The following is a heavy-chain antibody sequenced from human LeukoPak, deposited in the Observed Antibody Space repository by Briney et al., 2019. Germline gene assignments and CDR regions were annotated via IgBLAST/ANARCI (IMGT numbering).Heavy chain of an antibody. J-gene: IGHJ5*02. D-gene: IGHD1-7*01. V-gene: IGHV4-30-4*01. Sequence: SQTLSLTCIVSGGSISSGDFHWSWVRQPPGKGLEWIGYIYYTGRTYYNPSLKSRVTMSVDTSRNQFSLKLNSVTATDTAVYYCARVKGNYQNWFDPWAREPWSPSPQ. CDR1: GGSISSGDFH. CDR2: IYYTGRT. CDR3: ARVKGNYQNWFDP.